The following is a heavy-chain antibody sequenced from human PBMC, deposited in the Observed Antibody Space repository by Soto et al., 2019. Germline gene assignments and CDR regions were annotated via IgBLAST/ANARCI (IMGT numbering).Heavy chain of an antibody. D-gene: IGHD3-9*01. CDR3: ATSTNVLRYFDRPS. J-gene: IGHJ5*02. CDR2: FDPEDGET. CDR1: GYTLTELS. V-gene: IGHV1-24*01. Sequence: VASVKFSCKVSGYTLTELSMHWVRQAPGKGLEWMGGFDPEDGETIYAQKFQGRVTMTEDTSTDTAYMELSSLRSEDTAVYYCATSTNVLRYFDRPSWGQGTLVTVSS.